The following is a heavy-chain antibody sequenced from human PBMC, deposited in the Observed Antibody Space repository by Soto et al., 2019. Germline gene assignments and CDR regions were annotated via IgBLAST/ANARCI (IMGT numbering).Heavy chain of an antibody. V-gene: IGHV1-18*01. CDR1: GSTFTSYG. Sequence: ASVKVSCKASGSTFTSYGISWVRQAPGQGLEWMGWISAYNGNTNYAQKLQGRVTMTTDTSTSTAYMELRSLRSDDTAVYYCARRFLEWLSPTRDAFDIWGQGTMVTVSS. CDR2: ISAYNGNT. CDR3: ARRFLEWLSPTRDAFDI. J-gene: IGHJ3*02. D-gene: IGHD3-3*01.